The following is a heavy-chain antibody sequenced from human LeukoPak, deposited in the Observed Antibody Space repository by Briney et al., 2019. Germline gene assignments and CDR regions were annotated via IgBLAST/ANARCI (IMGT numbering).Heavy chain of an antibody. Sequence: SETLSLTCAVYGGSFSGYYWSWIRQPPGKGLEWIGEINHSGSTNYNPSLKSRVTISVDTSKNQFSLKLSSVTAADTAVYYCARLCYDCVWGSYRRAPYFDYWGQGTLVTVSS. CDR2: INHSGST. V-gene: IGHV4-34*01. J-gene: IGHJ4*02. CDR3: ARLCYDCVWGSYRRAPYFDY. D-gene: IGHD3-16*02. CDR1: GGSFSGYY.